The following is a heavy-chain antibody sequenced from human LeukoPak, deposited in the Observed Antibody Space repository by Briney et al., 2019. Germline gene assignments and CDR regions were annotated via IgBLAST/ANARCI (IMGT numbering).Heavy chain of an antibody. Sequence: SETLSLTCTVPGGSISSSSYYWGWIRQPPGKGLEWIGSIYYSGSTYYNPSLKRRVTISVDTSKNQFSLKLSSVTAADTAVYYCARVFVVVTATRFDYWGQGTLVTVSS. V-gene: IGHV4-39*07. CDR1: GGSISSSSYY. CDR3: ARVFVVVTATRFDY. J-gene: IGHJ4*02. D-gene: IGHD2-21*02. CDR2: IYYSGST.